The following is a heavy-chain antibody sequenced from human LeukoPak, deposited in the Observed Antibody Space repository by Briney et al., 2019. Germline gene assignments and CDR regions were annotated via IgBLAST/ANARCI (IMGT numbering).Heavy chain of an antibody. CDR3: ARVREMATIGFDY. D-gene: IGHD5-24*01. CDR1: GYTFTSYY. CDR2: IKPSGGST. V-gene: IGHV1-46*01. Sequence: GASVKVTCKASGYTFTSYYMHWVRQAPGQGLEWMGIIKPSGGSTNYAQKFQGRVTMTRDTSTSTVYMELSSLRSKDTAVYYCARVREMATIGFDYWGQGTLVTVSS. J-gene: IGHJ4*02.